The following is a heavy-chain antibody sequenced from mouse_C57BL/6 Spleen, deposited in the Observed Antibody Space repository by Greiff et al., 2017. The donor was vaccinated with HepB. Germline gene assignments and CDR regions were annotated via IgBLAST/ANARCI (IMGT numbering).Heavy chain of an antibody. CDR3: AYGYDDAWFAY. Sequence: DVKLQESGAELVRPGASVKLSCTASGFNIKDYYMHWVKQRPEQGLEWIGRIDPEDGDTEYAPKFQGKATMTADTSSNTAYLQLSSLTSEDTAVYYFAYGYDDAWFAYWGQGTLVTVSA. V-gene: IGHV14-1*01. CDR1: GFNIKDYY. D-gene: IGHD2-2*01. J-gene: IGHJ3*01. CDR2: IDPEDGDT.